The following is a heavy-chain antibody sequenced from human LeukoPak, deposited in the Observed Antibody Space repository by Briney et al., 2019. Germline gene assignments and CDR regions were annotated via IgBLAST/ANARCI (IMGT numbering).Heavy chain of an antibody. CDR3: TSFSSGSYYPLDSQNWFDP. D-gene: IGHD3-10*01. J-gene: IGHJ5*02. CDR1: GFTFNNAW. V-gene: IGHV3-15*01. CDR2: IKSKTDGGTT. Sequence: KPGGSLRLSCAASGFTFNNAWMSWVRQAPGKGLEWVGRIKSKTDGGTTDYAAPVKGRFTISRDDSKNTLYLQMNSLKTEDTAVYYCTSFSSGSYYPLDSQNWFDPWGQGTLVTVSS.